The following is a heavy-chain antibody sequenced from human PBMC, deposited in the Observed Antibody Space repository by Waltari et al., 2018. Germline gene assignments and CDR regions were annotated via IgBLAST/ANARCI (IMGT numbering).Heavy chain of an antibody. V-gene: IGHV1-18*04. CDR3: ARDLSLAPTTLMVVPPPFDY. D-gene: IGHD2-21*01. Sequence: QVQLVKSGVEVKKHGAAVKVSCEASGYTFSNYGISWVRQAPGEGFVGMGWISGYNGNTKYVQKFQDRVTMTTDTSTNTAYMELRSLRSDDTAVDYCARDLSLAPTTLMVVPPPFDYWGQGTLVTVSS. CDR1: GYTFSNYG. J-gene: IGHJ4*02. CDR2: ISGYNGNT.